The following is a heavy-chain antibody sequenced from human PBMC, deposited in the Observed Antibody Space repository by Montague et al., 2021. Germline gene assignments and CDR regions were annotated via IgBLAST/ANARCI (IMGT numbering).Heavy chain of an antibody. D-gene: IGHD3-22*01. CDR1: GGSISTYH. J-gene: IGHJ4*02. Sequence: LRLSCAVSGGSISTYHWIWIRQPPGKGLEWIGSVFYSGATNYNPSLKSRVTMSADTSKNQVSLKVNSVTAADTAVYYCARQGFYESGGFFIWGLGTLVTVSS. CDR3: ARQGFYESGGFFI. CDR2: VFYSGAT. V-gene: IGHV4-59*01.